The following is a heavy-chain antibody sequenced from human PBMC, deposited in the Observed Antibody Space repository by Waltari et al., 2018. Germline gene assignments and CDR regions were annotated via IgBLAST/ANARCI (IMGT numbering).Heavy chain of an antibody. J-gene: IGHJ4*02. Sequence: AEVKKPGESLKISCKGSGYSFTSYWIGWVRQMPGKGLEWMGIIYPGDSDTRYSPSFQGQVTISADKSISTAYLQWSSLKASDTAMYYCATHLKKKGIAVAGDYWGQGTLVTVSS. CDR1: GYSFTSYW. V-gene: IGHV5-51*01. CDR3: ATHLKKKGIAVAGDY. CDR2: IYPGDSDT. D-gene: IGHD6-19*01.